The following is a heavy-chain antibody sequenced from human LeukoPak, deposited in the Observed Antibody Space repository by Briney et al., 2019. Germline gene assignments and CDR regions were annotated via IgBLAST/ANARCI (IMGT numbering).Heavy chain of an antibody. Sequence: SSVPVSCQASLCTVSSYFISWLGQAPGRGLEGMGGIIPFFCTANYAQKFQGRVTISADESTSKAYMELSSLRAEDTAVYYCARSRDYGGPCEGVDYWGQGTLVTVSS. V-gene: IGHV1-69*13. CDR2: IIPFFCTA. D-gene: IGHD4-23*01. J-gene: IGHJ4*02. CDR1: LCTVSSYF. CDR3: ARSRDYGGPCEGVDY.